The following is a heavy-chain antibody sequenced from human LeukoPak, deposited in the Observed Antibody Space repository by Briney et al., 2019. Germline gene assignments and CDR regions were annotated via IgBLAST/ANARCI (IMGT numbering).Heavy chain of an antibody. D-gene: IGHD3-3*01. CDR3: VRSLGVVKSLLDV. Sequence: SGGSLRLSCAASGFTFSSSWMSWVRQLPGKGLEWVANIKQDGSETYYVDSVKGRFTISRDNAKSSLYLQMNSLGAEDTAVYYCVRSLGVVKSLLDVWGQGTMVPVSS. J-gene: IGHJ3*01. V-gene: IGHV3-7*01. CDR2: IKQDGSET. CDR1: GFTFSSSW.